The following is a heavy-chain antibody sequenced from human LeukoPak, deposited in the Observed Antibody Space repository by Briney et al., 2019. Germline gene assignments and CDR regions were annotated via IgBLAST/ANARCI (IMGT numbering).Heavy chain of an antibody. Sequence: GESLKISCKGSGYSFTSYWIGWVRQMPGKGLEWMGIIYPGDSDTRYSPSFQGQVTISADKSISTAYLQWSSLKASDTAMYYCARQLAAASRLTRFDYWGQGTLVTVSS. CDR2: IYPGDSDT. D-gene: IGHD6-13*01. CDR1: GYSFTSYW. J-gene: IGHJ4*02. V-gene: IGHV5-51*01. CDR3: ARQLAAASRLTRFDY.